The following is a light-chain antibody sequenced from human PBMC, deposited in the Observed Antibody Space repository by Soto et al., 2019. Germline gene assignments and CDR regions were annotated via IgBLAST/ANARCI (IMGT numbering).Light chain of an antibody. CDR3: QQYGGSPFS. Sequence: EIVLTQSPGTLYLSPGERATLSCRASQSIYINSLAWYQHKRGQAPRLLIYAATVRATAVPDRFNGSGSGTDSALTISRLEREDSAMYDCQQYGGSPFSFGPGTKLDVK. CDR2: AAT. CDR1: QSIYINS. J-gene: IGKJ3*01. V-gene: IGKV3-20*01.